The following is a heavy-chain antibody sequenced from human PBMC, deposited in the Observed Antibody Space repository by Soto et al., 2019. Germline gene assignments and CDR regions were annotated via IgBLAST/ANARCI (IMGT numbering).Heavy chain of an antibody. D-gene: IGHD3-3*01. V-gene: IGHV3-11*06. CDR2: ISSSSSYT. CDR3: ARTAENFFFDY. CDR1: GFTFSDYY. J-gene: IGHJ4*02. Sequence: GGSLRLSCAASGFTFSDYYMSWIRQAPGKGLEWVSYISSSSSYTNYADSVKGRFTISRDNAKNSLYLQMNSLRAEDTAVYYCARTAENFFFDYWGQGTLVTVSS.